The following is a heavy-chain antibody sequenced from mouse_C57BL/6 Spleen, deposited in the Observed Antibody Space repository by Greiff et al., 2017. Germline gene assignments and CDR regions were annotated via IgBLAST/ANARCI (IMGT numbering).Heavy chain of an antibody. CDR3: ARGITTVYAMDY. V-gene: IGHV1-55*01. D-gene: IGHD1-1*01. J-gene: IGHJ4*01. Sequence: QVQLQQSGAELVKPGASVKMSCKASGYTFTSYWITWVKQRPGKGLEWIGDIYPGSGSTNYNEKFKSKATLTVDTSSSTAYMQLSSLTSEDSAVYYCARGITTVYAMDYWGQGTSVTVSS. CDR2: IYPGSGST. CDR1: GYTFTSYW.